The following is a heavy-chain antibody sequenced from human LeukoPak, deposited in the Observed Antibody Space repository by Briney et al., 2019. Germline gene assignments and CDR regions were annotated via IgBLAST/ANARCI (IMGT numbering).Heavy chain of an antibody. CDR1: GYTFTDYY. D-gene: IGHD1-26*01. CDR3: ARDVIGGAITGPNY. CDR2: INPNGGGA. V-gene: IGHV1-2*02. J-gene: IGHJ4*02. Sequence: ASVKVSCKASGYTFTDYYLHWLGQAPGPGLEWMGWINPNGGGAKYAQKFQGRVTMTRDTSINTAYMELSRVRYDDTALYYCARDVIGGAITGPNYWGQGTLVTVSS.